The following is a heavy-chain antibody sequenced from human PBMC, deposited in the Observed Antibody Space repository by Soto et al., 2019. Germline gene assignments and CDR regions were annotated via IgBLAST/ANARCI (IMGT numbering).Heavy chain of an antibody. CDR1: GFTFDDYA. CDR3: AKDIGHQIPLDH. D-gene: IGHD2-2*01. Sequence: PGGSLRLSCAASGFTFDDYAMYWVRQTPGKGLEWVSGISGNSGNIGYADSVKGRFTISRDNAKNSLYLQMDSLRAEDSGLYYCAKDIGHQIPLDHWGHGTLVTVSS. CDR2: ISGNSGNI. V-gene: IGHV3-9*01. J-gene: IGHJ4*01.